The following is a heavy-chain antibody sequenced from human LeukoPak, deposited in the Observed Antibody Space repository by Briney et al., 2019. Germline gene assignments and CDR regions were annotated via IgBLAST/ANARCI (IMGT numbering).Heavy chain of an antibody. CDR2: INPNSGGT. Sequence: ASVKVSCKASGYTFTGYYMHWVRQAPGQGLEWMGWINPNSGGTNYAQKFQGRVTMTRDTSISTAYMELSRLRSDDTAVYYCARDHESSYSSSWYNYWGQGTLVTVSS. J-gene: IGHJ4*02. D-gene: IGHD6-13*01. CDR3: ARDHESSYSSSWYNY. CDR1: GYTFTGYY. V-gene: IGHV1-2*02.